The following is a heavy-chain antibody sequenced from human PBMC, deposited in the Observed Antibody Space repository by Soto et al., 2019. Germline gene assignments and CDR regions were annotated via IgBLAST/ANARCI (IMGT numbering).Heavy chain of an antibody. V-gene: IGHV1-3*01. CDR1: GYSFTKYG. CDR2: INPGNGDT. J-gene: IGHJ6*02. D-gene: IGHD2-2*01. Sequence: ASVKVSCKTSGYSFTKYGLHWVRQAPGQRLEWMGWINPGNGDTKYSQKFQGRVTITRDTSATTAYMELSSLRSEDSAVFYCARTDCSSTSCYNYYYYGMDVWGQGTTVSVS. CDR3: ARTDCSSTSCYNYYYYGMDV.